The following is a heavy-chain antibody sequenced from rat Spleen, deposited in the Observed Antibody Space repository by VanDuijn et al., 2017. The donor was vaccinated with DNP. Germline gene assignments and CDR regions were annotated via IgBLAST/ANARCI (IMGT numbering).Heavy chain of an antibody. CDR3: VTRGTGSDNWFAY. V-gene: IGHV5S13*01. D-gene: IGHD5-1*01. Sequence: EVQLVESGGGLVQPGRSLKLSCAASGFTFSNYGMAWVRQAPTKGLEWVASITNSGGSTYYRDSVKGRFTISRDNAKSTLYLQMDSLRSDDTATYYCVTRGTGSDNWFAYWGQGTLVTVSS. CDR2: ITNSGGST. CDR1: GFTFSNYG. J-gene: IGHJ3*01.